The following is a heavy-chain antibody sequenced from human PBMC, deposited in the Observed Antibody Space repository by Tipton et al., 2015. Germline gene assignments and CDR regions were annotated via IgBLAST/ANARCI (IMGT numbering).Heavy chain of an antibody. CDR1: GGSFDGGPFGDDF. J-gene: IGHJ2*01. V-gene: IGHV4-34*01. D-gene: IGHD3-3*01. CDR2: INHSGGT. Sequence: TLSLTCAVYGGSFDGGPFGDDFWSWIRQPPGKGLEWIGEINHSGGTSYSPSLKSRVAISIDTSKNQFSLKLTSVTAADTALYYCARVRFLQYLEHWHFDLWGRGTLVTVSS. CDR3: ARVRFLQYLEHWHFDL.